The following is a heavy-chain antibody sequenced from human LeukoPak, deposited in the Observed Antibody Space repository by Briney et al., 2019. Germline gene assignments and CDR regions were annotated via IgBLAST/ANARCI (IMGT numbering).Heavy chain of an antibody. CDR1: GFTFSSYA. D-gene: IGHD2-2*02. J-gene: IGHJ5*02. CDR3: ARDYCSSTSCYIFWFDP. CDR2: ISGSGGST. Sequence: GGSLRLSCAASGFTFSSYAMSWVRQAPGKGLEWVSAISGSGGSTYYADSVKGRFTISRDNAKNSLYLQMNSLRAEDTAVYYCARDYCSSTSCYIFWFDPWGQGTLVTVSS. V-gene: IGHV3-23*01.